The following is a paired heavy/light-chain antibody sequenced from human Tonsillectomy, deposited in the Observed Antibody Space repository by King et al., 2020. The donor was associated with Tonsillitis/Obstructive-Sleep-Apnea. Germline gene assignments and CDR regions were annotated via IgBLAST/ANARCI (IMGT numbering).Light chain of an antibody. V-gene: IGLV1-40*01. J-gene: IGLJ3*02. CDR2: DNN. Sequence: QSVLTQPPSVSGAPGQRVTFSCTGSGSNIGAAYDVHWYQHLPGTAPKLLIYDNNNRPSGVPDRFSGSKSGTSASLAITGLQAEDEADYYCQSYDNSLSGWVFGGGTKLTVL. CDR1: GSNIGAAYD. CDR3: QSYDNSLSGWV.
Heavy chain of an antibody. CDR3: ARSGSYSFAPFLGAFDI. CDR1: GYSFTNSW. V-gene: IGHV5-51*01. J-gene: IGHJ3*02. D-gene: IGHD1-26*01. CDR2: IYPGDSAT. Sequence: EVQLVQSGAEVKKPGESLKISCRGSGYSFTNSWIGWVRQRPGKGLEWMGIIYPGDSATRYSPSFQGQVIISADKSISTAYLQWSSLRASDTAIYYCARSGSYSFAPFLGAFDIWGQGTLVSVSA.